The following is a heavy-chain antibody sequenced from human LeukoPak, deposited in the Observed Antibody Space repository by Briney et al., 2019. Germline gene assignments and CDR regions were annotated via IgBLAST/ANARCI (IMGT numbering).Heavy chain of an antibody. V-gene: IGHV4-34*01. CDR2: INHSGST. CDR1: GGSFSGYY. J-gene: IGHJ4*02. Sequence: PSETLSLTCAVYGGSFSGYYWSWIRQPPGKGLEWIGEINHSGSTNYNPSLKSRVTISVDKYKNQFSLKLSSVTAADTAVYYCARGEARFDYWGQGTLVTVSS. D-gene: IGHD1-26*01. CDR3: ARGEARFDY.